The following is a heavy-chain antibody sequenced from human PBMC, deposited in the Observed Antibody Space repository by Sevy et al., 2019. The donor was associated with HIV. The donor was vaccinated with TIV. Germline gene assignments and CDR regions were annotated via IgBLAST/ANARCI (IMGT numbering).Heavy chain of an antibody. Sequence: GGSLRLSCAASGFSFSSYAMSRVRQAPGKGLEWVSAISGSGDSTYYADSVKGRFSISRDNSKNTMNLQMNGLRADDKAVYYCAIGGVLRAFDMWGQGTMVTVSS. J-gene: IGHJ3*02. CDR1: GFSFSSYA. CDR3: AIGGVLRAFDM. CDR2: ISGSGDST. D-gene: IGHD3-3*01. V-gene: IGHV3-23*01.